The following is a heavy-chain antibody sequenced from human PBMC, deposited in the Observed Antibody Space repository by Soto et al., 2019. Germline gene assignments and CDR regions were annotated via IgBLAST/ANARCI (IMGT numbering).Heavy chain of an antibody. CDR2: IKTDGGEK. V-gene: IGHV3-7*01. Sequence: PGGSLRLSCAASGFTFDTYWMTWVRQAPGKGLEWVANIKTDGGEKNYVDSVRGRFTVSRDNADNSLVLQMNSLRAEDTAIYYCARSELDTGYRHLLYWGQGTLVTVSS. CDR1: GFTFDTYW. CDR3: ARSELDTGYRHLLY. J-gene: IGHJ4*02. D-gene: IGHD3-9*01.